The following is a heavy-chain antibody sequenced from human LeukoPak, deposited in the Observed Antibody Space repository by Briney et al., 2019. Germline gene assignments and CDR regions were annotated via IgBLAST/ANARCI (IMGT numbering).Heavy chain of an antibody. CDR2: INPNSGGT. Sequence: GASVKVSCKASGYTFTGYYMHWVRQAPGQGLEWMGWINPNSGGTNYAQKFQGRVTMTRDTSISTAYMELSRLRSDDTAVYYCARTGPYYDFWSGYHTPYYFDYWGQGTLVTVPS. V-gene: IGHV1-2*02. D-gene: IGHD3-3*01. CDR3: ARTGPYYDFWSGYHTPYYFDY. CDR1: GYTFTGYY. J-gene: IGHJ4*02.